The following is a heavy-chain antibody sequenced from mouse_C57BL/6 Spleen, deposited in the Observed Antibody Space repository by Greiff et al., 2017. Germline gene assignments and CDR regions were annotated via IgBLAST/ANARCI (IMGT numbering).Heavy chain of an antibody. CDR1: GFSLTSYG. D-gene: IGHD2-3*01. V-gene: IGHV2-3*01. Sequence: QVQLKESGPGLVAPSQSLSITCTVSGFSLTSYGVSWVRQPPGKGLEWLGVIWGDGSTNYHSALISRLSISKDNSKSQVFLKLNSLQTDDTATYYCAKPEGDGYYVPYAMDYWGQGTSVTVSS. CDR3: AKPEGDGYYVPYAMDY. CDR2: IWGDGST. J-gene: IGHJ4*01.